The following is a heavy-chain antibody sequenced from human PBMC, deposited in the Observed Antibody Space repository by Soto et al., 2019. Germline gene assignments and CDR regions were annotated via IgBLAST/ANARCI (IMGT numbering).Heavy chain of an antibody. V-gene: IGHV1-3*01. CDR3: ARIETGRVVTRPNWLDP. D-gene: IGHD2-21*02. CDR1: GFTFIDYA. J-gene: IGHJ5*02. CDR2: ISAGSGKT. Sequence: QVQLLQSGAEVKKPGASVKVSCKASGFTFIDYAMHWVRQAPGQRLEWMGWISAGSGKTKYSQNFQGRVTITRDTSASTVYMELSSLGSEDTAVYYCARIETGRVVTRPNWLDPWGQGTLITVSS.